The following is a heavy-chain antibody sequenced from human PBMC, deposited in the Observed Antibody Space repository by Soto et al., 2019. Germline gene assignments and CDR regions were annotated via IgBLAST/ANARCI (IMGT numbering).Heavy chain of an antibody. CDR2: INGGGGST. D-gene: IGHD3-3*01. Sequence: TGGSLRLSCAASGFTFSNNVMNWVRQAPGKGLEWVSAINGGGGSTFYADSVKGRFTISRDNSKNTLYLQMHSLRADDTAVYYCANVPEYNFWSGYRYYFDYWGQGTLVTVSS. J-gene: IGHJ4*02. CDR1: GFTFSNNV. CDR3: ANVPEYNFWSGYRYYFDY. V-gene: IGHV3-23*01.